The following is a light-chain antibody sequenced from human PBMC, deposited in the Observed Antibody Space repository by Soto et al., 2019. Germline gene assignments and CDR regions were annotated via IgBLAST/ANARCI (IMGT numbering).Light chain of an antibody. Sequence: EIVLTQSPATLSLSPGERATLSCRASQTVNSYLAWYQHKLGQAPRLLIYDASNRATGVPARFSGSGSGTDFTLTISSLEPGDFAVYYCQQRYGWPSFGQGTKLEIK. CDR2: DAS. J-gene: IGKJ2*01. CDR1: QTVNSY. CDR3: QQRYGWPS. V-gene: IGKV3-11*01.